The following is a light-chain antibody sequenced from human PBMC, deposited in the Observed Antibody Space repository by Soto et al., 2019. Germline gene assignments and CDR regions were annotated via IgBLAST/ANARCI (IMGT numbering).Light chain of an antibody. CDR2: AAF. CDR1: QSSGSA. Sequence: EIVMTQSPATLSLSPGETATLYCRASQSSGSALAWYQHRPGQAHRLLIVAAFIRATGVPATFSGGGSGTDFTLTISSLQSEDLAVYYRQQYRNWPPLTFGGGTTVEIK. J-gene: IGKJ4*01. CDR3: QQYRNWPPLT. V-gene: IGKV3-15*01.